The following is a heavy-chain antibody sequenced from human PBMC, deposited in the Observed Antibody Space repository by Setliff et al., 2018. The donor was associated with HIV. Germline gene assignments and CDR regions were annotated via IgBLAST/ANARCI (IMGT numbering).Heavy chain of an antibody. D-gene: IGHD6-13*01. CDR2: IHYSGNS. CDR3: ARFGQYSGSWHLDY. Sequence: SETLSLTCTVSGDSIRDYCRSWIRQPPGKKLEYIGYIHYSGNSNYKPSLKSRVTMSVDTSKNQFSLRLSSVTAADTAVYYCARFGQYSGSWHLDYWGLGTLVTVSS. J-gene: IGHJ4*02. V-gene: IGHV4-59*01. CDR1: GDSIRDYC.